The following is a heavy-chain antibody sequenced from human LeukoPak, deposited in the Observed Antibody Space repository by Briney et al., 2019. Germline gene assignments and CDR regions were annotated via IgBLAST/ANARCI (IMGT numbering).Heavy chain of an antibody. D-gene: IGHD6-19*01. Sequence: GGSLRLSCAASGFTFDDYAMHWVRQAPGKGLEWVSLISGDGGSTYYADSVKGRFTISRDNSKNSLYLQMNSLKTEDTALYYCAKDRHSSGWTSEDDYWGQGTLVTVSS. CDR2: ISGDGGST. J-gene: IGHJ4*02. CDR3: AKDRHSSGWTSEDDY. V-gene: IGHV3-43*02. CDR1: GFTFDDYA.